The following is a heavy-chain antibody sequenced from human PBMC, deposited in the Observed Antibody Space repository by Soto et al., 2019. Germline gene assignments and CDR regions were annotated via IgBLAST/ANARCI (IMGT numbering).Heavy chain of an antibody. V-gene: IGHV1-69*02. CDR1: GGTFSSYT. D-gene: IGHD1-1*01. J-gene: IGHJ4*02. CDR3: ARGTPGTTLYFDY. Sequence: QVQLVQSGAEVKKPGSSVKVSCKASGGTFSSYTISWVRQAPGQGLEWMGRIIPILGIANYAQKFQGRVTITADKSTSTAYMELSSLRSEDTAVYYCARGTPGTTLYFDYWGQGTLVTVSS. CDR2: IIPILGIA.